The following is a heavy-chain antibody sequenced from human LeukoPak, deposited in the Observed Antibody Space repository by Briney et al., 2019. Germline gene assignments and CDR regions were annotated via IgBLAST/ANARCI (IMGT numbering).Heavy chain of an antibody. CDR3: ARYRAAPNYFDF. V-gene: IGHV3-30-3*01. D-gene: IGHD6-13*01. Sequence: GGSLRLSCAASRFTFSNYAMHWVRQAPGKGLEWVAVISYDGSDKYYADSVKGRLTISRDNSKPPLYLQMNSLRPEDTAVSYCARYRAAPNYFDFWGQGTLVTVSS. CDR1: RFTFSNYA. CDR2: ISYDGSDK. J-gene: IGHJ4*02.